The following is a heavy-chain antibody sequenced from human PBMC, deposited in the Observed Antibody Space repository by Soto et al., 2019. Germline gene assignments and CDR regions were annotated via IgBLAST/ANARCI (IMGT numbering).Heavy chain of an antibody. D-gene: IGHD6-6*01. CDR1: GGTFSSYA. CDR2: IIPIFGTA. V-gene: IGHV1-69*13. J-gene: IGHJ6*02. CDR3: ARPYSSSTYYYYYGMDV. Sequence: SVKVSCKASGGTFSSYAISWVRQAPGQGLEWMGGIIPIFGTANYAQRFQGRVTITADESTSTAYMELSSLRSEDTAVYYCARPYSSSTYYYYYGMDVWGQGTTVTVSS.